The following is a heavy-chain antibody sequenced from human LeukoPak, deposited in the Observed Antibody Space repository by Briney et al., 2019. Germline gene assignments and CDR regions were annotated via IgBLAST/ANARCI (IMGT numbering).Heavy chain of an antibody. D-gene: IGHD1-26*01. J-gene: IGHJ3*02. CDR1: GGTFSSYA. V-gene: IGHV1-69*01. CDR2: IIPIFGTA. CDR3: ASWRPEGELLVDAFDI. Sequence: SVKVSCKASGGTFSSYAISWVRQAPGQGLEWMGGIIPIFGTANYAQKFQGRVTITADESTSTAYMELSSLRSEDTAVYYCASWRPEGELLVDAFDIWGQGTMVTVSS.